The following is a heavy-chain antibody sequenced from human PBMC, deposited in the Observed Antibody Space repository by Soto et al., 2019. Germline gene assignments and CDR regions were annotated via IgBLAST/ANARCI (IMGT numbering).Heavy chain of an antibody. Sequence: QLQLQESGPGLVKPSETLSLTCTVSGGSISSSSYYWGWIRQPPGKGLEWIGSIYYSGSTYYNPSLDSRVTISVDTSKNQFSLKLSSVTAADTAVYYCARLLLWFGELLYYFDYWGQGNLVTVSS. J-gene: IGHJ4*02. CDR1: GGSISSSSYY. D-gene: IGHD3-10*01. CDR2: IYYSGST. V-gene: IGHV4-39*01. CDR3: ARLLLWFGELLYYFDY.